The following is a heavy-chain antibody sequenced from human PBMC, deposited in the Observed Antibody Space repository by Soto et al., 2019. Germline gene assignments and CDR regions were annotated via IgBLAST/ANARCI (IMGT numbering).Heavy chain of an antibody. J-gene: IGHJ6*02. Sequence: PGASLRLSCAASGFTFSSYAMHWVRHAPGKGLEWVAVISYDGSNKYYADSVKGRFTISRDNSKNTLYLQMNSLRAEDTAVYYCAREPNYDILTGYYNRYYYYYGMDVWGQGT. CDR2: ISYDGSNK. CDR3: AREPNYDILTGYYNRYYYYYGMDV. V-gene: IGHV3-30-3*01. CDR1: GFTFSSYA. D-gene: IGHD3-9*01.